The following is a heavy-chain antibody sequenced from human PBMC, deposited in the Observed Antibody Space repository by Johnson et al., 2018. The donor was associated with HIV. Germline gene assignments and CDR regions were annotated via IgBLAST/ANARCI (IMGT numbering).Heavy chain of an antibody. CDR1: GFTFSSYG. Sequence: QVQVVESGGGVVQPGGSLRLSCAASGFTFSSYGMHWVRQAPGKGLEWVAVISYDGSNKYYGDSVKGRLTISRDNSKNTLYLQMNLLRPEDTAVYYCASGVTARAPVFIWGQGTMVTVSS. V-gene: IGHV3-30*03. CDR3: ASGVTARAPVFI. CDR2: ISYDGSNK. J-gene: IGHJ3*02. D-gene: IGHD6-6*01.